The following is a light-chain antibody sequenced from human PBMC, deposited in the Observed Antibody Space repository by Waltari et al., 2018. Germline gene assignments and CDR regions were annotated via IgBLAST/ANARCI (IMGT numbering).Light chain of an antibody. CDR2: KDS. Sequence: SYELTQPPSVSVSPGQTARITCSGDALPNQYAYWYQQKPGQAPVVVIYKDSERPSGIPERFSGSTSGTTVTLAISGVQAEDEADYYCQSTDSSGNSVVFGGGTKLTVL. V-gene: IGLV3-25*03. CDR3: QSTDSSGNSVV. J-gene: IGLJ2*01. CDR1: ALPNQY.